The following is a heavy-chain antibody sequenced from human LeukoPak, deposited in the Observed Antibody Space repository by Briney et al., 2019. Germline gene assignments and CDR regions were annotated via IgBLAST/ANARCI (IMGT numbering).Heavy chain of an antibody. CDR1: GYTFTSYY. CDR3: AIPLAPQTGAFDY. D-gene: IGHD7-27*01. V-gene: IGHV1-46*01. Sequence: ASAKVSCKASGYTFTSYYMHWVRQAPGQGIDWMGIINPSGGSTSYAQKFQGRVTMTRDTSTSTVYMELSSLRSEDTAVYYCAIPLAPQTGAFDYWGQGTLVTVSS. J-gene: IGHJ4*02. CDR2: INPSGGST.